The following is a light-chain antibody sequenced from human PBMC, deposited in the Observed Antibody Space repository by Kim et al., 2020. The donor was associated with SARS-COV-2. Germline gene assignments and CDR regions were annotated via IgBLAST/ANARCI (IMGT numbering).Light chain of an antibody. CDR1: QDIHDF. CDR3: QQYESRPLI. J-gene: IGKJ5*01. Sequence: DIQISQSPSSLHASIGDTVTITCQARQDIHDFLSWFQQKPGRAPKLLIYDASHLEPGVPSRFSGSGSGTHFIFNISSLQPEDTATYFCQQYESRPLIFGQGTRLEIK. CDR2: DAS. V-gene: IGKV1-33*01.